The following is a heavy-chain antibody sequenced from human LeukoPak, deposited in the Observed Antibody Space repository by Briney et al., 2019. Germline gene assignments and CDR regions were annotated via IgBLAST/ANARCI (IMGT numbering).Heavy chain of an antibody. Sequence: SVKVSCKASGGTFSSYAISWVRQAPGQGLEWMGRIIPILGIANYAQKFQGRVTITADKSTSTAYMELSSLRSEDTAVYYCARRSSRYDFWSGYYYAFDIWGQGTMVTASS. D-gene: IGHD3-3*01. CDR1: GGTFSSYA. J-gene: IGHJ3*02. CDR2: IIPILGIA. CDR3: ARRSSRYDFWSGYYYAFDI. V-gene: IGHV1-69*04.